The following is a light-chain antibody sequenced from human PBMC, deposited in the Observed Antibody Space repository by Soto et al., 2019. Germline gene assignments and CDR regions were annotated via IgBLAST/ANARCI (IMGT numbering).Light chain of an antibody. CDR2: EVS. J-gene: IGLJ1*01. V-gene: IGLV2-11*01. Sequence: QSALTQPRSVSGSPGQSVTISCTGTSSDVGRYNIVSWYQQHPGKAPKLIIYEVSKRSSGVPHRFSGSKSGNAASLIISGLHVEDEADEYCCSHADNIPQVFGTGTKLTVL. CDR3: CSHADNIPQV. CDR1: SSDVGRYNI.